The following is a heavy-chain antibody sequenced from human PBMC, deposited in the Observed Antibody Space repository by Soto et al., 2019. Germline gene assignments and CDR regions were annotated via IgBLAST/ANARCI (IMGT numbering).Heavy chain of an antibody. J-gene: IGHJ4*02. CDR3: AKMVDPDGTFFDY. Sequence: GGSLRLSCAASGFTFSSYAMSWVRQAPGKGLEWVSAISGSGGSTYYADSVKGRFTISRDNSKNTLYLQMNSLRAEDAAVYYCAKMVDPDGTFFDYWGQGTLVTVSS. D-gene: IGHD1-1*01. CDR2: ISGSGGST. V-gene: IGHV3-23*01. CDR1: GFTFSSYA.